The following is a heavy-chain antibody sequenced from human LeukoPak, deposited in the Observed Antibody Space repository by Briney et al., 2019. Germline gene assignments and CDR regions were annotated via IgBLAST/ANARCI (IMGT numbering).Heavy chain of an antibody. Sequence: GGSLRLSCAASGFTFSSSWMHWVRQAPGKGLVWVSRINSDGSSTNYADSVKGRFTISRDNAQNTLYLQMNSLRAEDTAVYYCAREGRGGYYGFDYWGQRTLITVSS. CDR2: INSDGSST. CDR3: AREGRGGYYGFDY. D-gene: IGHD3-3*01. V-gene: IGHV3-74*01. CDR1: GFTFSSSW. J-gene: IGHJ4*02.